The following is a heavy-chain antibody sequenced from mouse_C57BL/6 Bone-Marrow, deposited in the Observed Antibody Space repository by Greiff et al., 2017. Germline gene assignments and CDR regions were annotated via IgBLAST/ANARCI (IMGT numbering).Heavy chain of an antibody. Sequence: QVQLKESGPGILQPSQTLSLTCSFSGFSLSTSGLGVGWIRQPSGKGLEWLAHIWWDDDKYYNPALKRRLTISKDTSKNQVFLKIAHVDTADTATYYCANYSNPAWFAYWDQGTLVTVSA. V-gene: IGHV8-8*01. CDR2: IWWDDDK. J-gene: IGHJ3*01. CDR1: GFSLSTSGLG. D-gene: IGHD2-5*01. CDR3: ANYSNPAWFAY.